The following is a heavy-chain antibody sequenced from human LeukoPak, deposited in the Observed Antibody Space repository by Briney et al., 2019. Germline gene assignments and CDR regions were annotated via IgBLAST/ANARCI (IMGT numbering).Heavy chain of an antibody. CDR3: ARGGMATIPVIDY. Sequence: SETLSLTCAVYGGSFSGYHWSWIRQPPGKGVGWIGEINHSGSTNYNPSLKSRVTISVDTSKNQFSLKLSSVTAADTAVYYCARGGMATIPVIDYWGQGTLVTVSS. D-gene: IGHD5-12*01. CDR2: INHSGST. V-gene: IGHV4-34*01. CDR1: GGSFSGYH. J-gene: IGHJ4*02.